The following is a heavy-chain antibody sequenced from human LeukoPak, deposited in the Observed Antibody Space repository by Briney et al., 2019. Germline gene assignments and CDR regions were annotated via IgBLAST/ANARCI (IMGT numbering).Heavy chain of an antibody. J-gene: IGHJ4*02. CDR3: AREAY. CDR2: VKEDGSQK. V-gene: IGHV3-7*01. Sequence: PGGSLRFSCAASGFTFCRYWMSWVRQAPGKGLEWVASVKEDGSQKNYADTVKGRFSISRDNAKKSLVLQMNSLRAEDTAVYYCAREAYWGPGTLVTVSS. CDR1: GFTFCRYW.